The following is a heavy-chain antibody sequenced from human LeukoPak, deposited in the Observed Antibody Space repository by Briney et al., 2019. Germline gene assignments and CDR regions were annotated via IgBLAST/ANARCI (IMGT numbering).Heavy chain of an antibody. D-gene: IGHD2-15*01. V-gene: IGHV3-21*01. CDR3: ARDCPPGGGSCYSGYYYGVDV. J-gene: IGHJ6*02. CDR2: ISSSSSYI. Sequence: GGSLRLSCAASGFTFSSYSMNWVRQAPGKGLEWVSSISSSSSYIYYADSVKGRFTISRDNAKNSLYLQMNSLRAEDTAVYYCARDCPPGGGSCYSGYYYGVDVWGQGTTVTVSS. CDR1: GFTFSSYS.